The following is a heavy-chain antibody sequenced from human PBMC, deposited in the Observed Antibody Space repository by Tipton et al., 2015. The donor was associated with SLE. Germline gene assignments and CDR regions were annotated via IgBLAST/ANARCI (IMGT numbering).Heavy chain of an antibody. CDR1: GGSFSGYY. Sequence: LTCAVYGGSFSGYYWTWIRQPPGKGLEWIGYIYHSGNTYYSPSLKSRVTISVDTSNNQFSLKVRSVTAADTAVYYCARGSTVTRMDVWGQGTTVTVSS. D-gene: IGHD4-17*01. V-gene: IGHV4-34*01. J-gene: IGHJ6*02. CDR2: IYHSGNT. CDR3: ARGSTVTRMDV.